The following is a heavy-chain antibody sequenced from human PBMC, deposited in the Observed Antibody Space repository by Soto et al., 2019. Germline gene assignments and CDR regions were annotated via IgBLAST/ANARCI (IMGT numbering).Heavy chain of an antibody. Sequence: SVRVSCKASGVTFSSYAISWVRQAPGQGLEWMGGIIPIFGTANYAQKFQGRVTITADESTSTAYMELSSLRSEDTAVYYCARARASYYYDSSGSNGGPFDYWGQGTLVTVSS. D-gene: IGHD3-22*01. CDR3: ARARASYYYDSSGSNGGPFDY. CDR1: GVTFSSYA. CDR2: IIPIFGTA. V-gene: IGHV1-69*13. J-gene: IGHJ4*02.